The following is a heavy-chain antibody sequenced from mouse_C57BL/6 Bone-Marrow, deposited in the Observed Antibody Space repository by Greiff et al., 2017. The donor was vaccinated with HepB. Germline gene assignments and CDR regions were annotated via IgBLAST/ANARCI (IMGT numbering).Heavy chain of an antibody. V-gene: IGHV5-6*01. CDR3: ARHESFDY. Sequence: EVKLQESGGDLVKPGGSLKLSCAASGFTFSSYGMSWVRQTPDKRLEWVATISSGGSYTYYPDSVKGRFTNSRDNAKNTLYLQMSSLKSEDTAMYYCARHESFDYWGQGTTLTVSS. J-gene: IGHJ2*01. CDR2: ISSGGSYT. CDR1: GFTFSSYG.